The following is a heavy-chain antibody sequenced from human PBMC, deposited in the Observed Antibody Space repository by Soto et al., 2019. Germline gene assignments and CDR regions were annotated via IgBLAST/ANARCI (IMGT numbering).Heavy chain of an antibody. V-gene: IGHV5-51*01. CDR2: VYPDDSDI. J-gene: IGHJ3*02. CDR3: AKTLVGGGALDI. CDR1: GYSFGNFW. Sequence: EVQLVQSGAEVKKPGESLKISCKGSGYSFGNFWIAWVRQMPGKGLGWMGIVYPDDSDIRYSPSFQGQVPISADKSVITAYLHLRPLRASDTAIYYCAKTLVGGGALDIWGQGTVVTVSS. D-gene: IGHD1-26*01.